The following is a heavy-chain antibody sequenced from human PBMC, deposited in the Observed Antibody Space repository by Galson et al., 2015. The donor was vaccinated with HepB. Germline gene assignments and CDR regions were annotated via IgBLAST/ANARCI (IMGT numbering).Heavy chain of an antibody. D-gene: IGHD3-3*01. J-gene: IGHJ6*02. CDR1: GFTFSSYE. CDR3: ARSQATYDFWSGYSKLRYYYGMDV. V-gene: IGHV3-48*03. CDR2: ISSSGSTI. Sequence: SLRLSCAASGFTFSSYEMNWVRQAPGKGLEWVSYISSSGSTIYFADSVKGRFTISRDNAKNSLYLQMNSLRAEDTAVYYCARSQATYDFWSGYSKLRYYYGMDVWGQGTTVTVSS.